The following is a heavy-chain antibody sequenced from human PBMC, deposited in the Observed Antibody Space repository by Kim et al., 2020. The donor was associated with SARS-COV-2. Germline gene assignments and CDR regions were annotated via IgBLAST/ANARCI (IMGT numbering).Heavy chain of an antibody. V-gene: IGHV1-2*02. J-gene: IGHJ5*02. CDR1: GYTFTGYY. Sequence: ASVKVSCKASGYTFTGYYMHWVRQAPGQGLEWMGWINPNSGGTNYAQKFQGRVTMTRDTSISTAYMELSRLRSDDTAVYYCARDPSPPPLSSINYDFWSGYYRDLDRQPNNWFDPWGQGTLVTVSS. D-gene: IGHD3-3*01. CDR2: INPNSGGT. CDR3: ARDPSPPPLSSINYDFWSGYYRDLDRQPNNWFDP.